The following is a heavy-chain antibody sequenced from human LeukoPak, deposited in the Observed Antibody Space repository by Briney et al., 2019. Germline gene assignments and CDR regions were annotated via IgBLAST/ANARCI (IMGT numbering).Heavy chain of an antibody. D-gene: IGHD3-9*01. CDR2: IYYSGST. CDR1: GGSISSSSYY. CDR3: AREDYDILTGYPNGYFDL. Sequence: SETLSLTCTVSGGSISSSSYYWGWIRQPPGKGLEWIGSIYYSGSTYYNPSLKSRVTISLDTSKNQFSLKLSSVTAADTAVYYCAREDYDILTGYPNGYFDLWGRGTLVTVSS. V-gene: IGHV4-39*07. J-gene: IGHJ2*01.